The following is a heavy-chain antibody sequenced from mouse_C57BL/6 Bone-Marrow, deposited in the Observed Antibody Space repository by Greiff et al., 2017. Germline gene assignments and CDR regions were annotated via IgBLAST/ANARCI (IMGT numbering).Heavy chain of an antibody. CDR1: GYTFTSYW. CDR3: TRSAYYSNYGGVYFDY. J-gene: IGHJ2*01. Sequence: VQLQQSGTVLARPGASVKMSCKTSGYTFTSYWMHWVKQRPGQGLEWIGAIYPGNSDTSYNQKFKGKAKLTAVTSASTAYMELSSLTNEDSAVYYCTRSAYYSNYGGVYFDYWGQGTTLTVSS. V-gene: IGHV1-5*01. D-gene: IGHD2-5*01. CDR2: IYPGNSDT.